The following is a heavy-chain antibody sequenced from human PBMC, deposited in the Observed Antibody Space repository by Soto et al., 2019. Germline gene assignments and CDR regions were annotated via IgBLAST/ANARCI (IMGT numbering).Heavy chain of an antibody. CDR2: IIPIFGTA. CDR3: ASLSDHDYGDYISYY. D-gene: IGHD4-17*01. CDR1: GGAFSSYG. J-gene: IGHJ4*02. Sequence: ASVKVSCKASGGAFSSYGISWVRQAPGQGLEWMGGIIPIFGTANYAQKFQGRVTITADESTSTAYMELSSLRSEDTAAYYCASLSDHDYGDYISYYWGQGTLVTVSS. V-gene: IGHV1-69*13.